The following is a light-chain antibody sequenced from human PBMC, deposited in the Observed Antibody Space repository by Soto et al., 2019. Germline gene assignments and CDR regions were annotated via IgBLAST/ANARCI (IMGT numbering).Light chain of an antibody. J-gene: IGLJ2*01. V-gene: IGLV4-69*01. CDR3: QTWCTGIVI. CDR1: SGHSSDA. CDR2: LNSDGSH. Sequence: QAVVTQSPSASASLGASVKLTCTLSSGHSSDAIAWHQQQPEKGPRFLMNLNSDGSHTKGDGIPDRFSGSSSGAERYLTISSLQSEDEADYYCQTWCTGIVIFGGGTKLTVL.